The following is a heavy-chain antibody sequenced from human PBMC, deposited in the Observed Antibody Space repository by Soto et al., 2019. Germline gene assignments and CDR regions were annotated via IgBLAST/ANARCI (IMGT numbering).Heavy chain of an antibody. CDR1: GFTFDDYA. Sequence: EVQLVESGGGLVKPGRSLRLSCAASGFTFDDYALHWVRQAPGKGLEWVSGISWNSGSIGYADSVKGRFTISRDNAKNSLYLQMNSLRSEDTALYYCAKDMGYDLSPLGYFDYWGQGTLVTVSS. CDR2: ISWNSGSI. CDR3: AKDMGYDLSPLGYFDY. D-gene: IGHD5-12*01. J-gene: IGHJ4*02. V-gene: IGHV3-9*01.